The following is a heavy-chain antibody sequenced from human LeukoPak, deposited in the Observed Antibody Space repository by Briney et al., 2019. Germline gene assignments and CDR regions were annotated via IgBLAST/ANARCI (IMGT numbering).Heavy chain of an antibody. CDR2: ISYDGSNK. Sequence: GGSLRLSCAASGFTFSSYAMHWVRRAPGKGLEWVAVISYDGSNKYYADSVKGRFTISRDNSKNTLYLQMNSLRAEDTAVYYCAREGGYSSSLAYWGQGTLVTVSS. CDR1: GFTFSSYA. V-gene: IGHV3-30-3*01. J-gene: IGHJ4*02. CDR3: AREGGYSSSLAY. D-gene: IGHD6-13*01.